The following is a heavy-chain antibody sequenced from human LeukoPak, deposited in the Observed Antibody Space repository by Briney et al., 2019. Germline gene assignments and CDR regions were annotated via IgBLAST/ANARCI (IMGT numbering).Heavy chain of an antibody. D-gene: IGHD3-16*02. Sequence: GGSLRLSCAASGFTFSSYEMNWVRHAPGKGREWVSYISSSGSTIYYADSVKGRFTISRDNAKNSLYLQMNSLRAEDTAVYYCARDNPYDYVWGSYRYTGGDYGMDVWGKGTTVSVSS. CDR1: GFTFSSYE. CDR3: ARDNPYDYVWGSYRYTGGDYGMDV. J-gene: IGHJ6*04. V-gene: IGHV3-48*03. CDR2: ISSSGSTI.